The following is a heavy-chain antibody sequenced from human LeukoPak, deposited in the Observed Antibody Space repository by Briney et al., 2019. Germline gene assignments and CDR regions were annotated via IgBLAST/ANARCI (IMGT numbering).Heavy chain of an antibody. CDR1: GYTFTSYA. CDR3: ARDGMDYHGSGSVVY. J-gene: IGHJ4*02. CDR2: INAGNGNT. V-gene: IGHV1-3*01. Sequence: GASVKVSCKASGYTFTSYAMHWVRQAPGQGLEWMGWINAGNGNTKYSQKFQGRVTITRDTSASTAYMELSSLRSEDTAVYYCARDGMDYHGSGSVVYWGQGTLVTVSS. D-gene: IGHD3-10*01.